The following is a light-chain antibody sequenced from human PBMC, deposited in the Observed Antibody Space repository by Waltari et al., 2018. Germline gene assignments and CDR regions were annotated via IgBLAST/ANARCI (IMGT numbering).Light chain of an antibody. CDR2: EAA. V-gene: IGKV3-20*01. Sequence: LTQSPGTLSLSPGERATLSCRACQNIGTYLVWYQQKPGQPPRLLMYEAARRATGIPDRFSGSGSGTDFSLTISRLEPEDFAVYYCQNHERLPATFGQGTKVEIK. CDR3: QNHERLPAT. J-gene: IGKJ1*01. CDR1: QNIGTY.